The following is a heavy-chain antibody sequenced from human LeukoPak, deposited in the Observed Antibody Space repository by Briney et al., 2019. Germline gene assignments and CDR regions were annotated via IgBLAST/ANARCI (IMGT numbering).Heavy chain of an antibody. J-gene: IGHJ4*02. D-gene: IGHD6-6*01. V-gene: IGHV4-61*02. Sequence: PSETLSLTCTVSGGSISSGSYYWSWIRQPAGKGLEWIGRIYTSGSTNYNPSLKSRVTISVDTSKNQFSLKLSSVTAADTAVYYCARFSIAPFPTRGIDYWGQGTLVTVSS. CDR2: IYTSGST. CDR3: ARFSIAPFPTRGIDY. CDR1: GGSISSGSYY.